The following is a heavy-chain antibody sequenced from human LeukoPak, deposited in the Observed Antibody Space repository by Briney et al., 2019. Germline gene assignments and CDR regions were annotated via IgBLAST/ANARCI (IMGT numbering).Heavy chain of an antibody. V-gene: IGHV5-51*01. J-gene: IGHJ5*02. CDR1: GYTFSGYW. D-gene: IGHD6-13*01. Sequence: GESLKISCKGSGYTFSGYWIGWVRQMPGQGLEWMGSIYPSDSDTRYSPSFQGQVTISGDKSISTAFLQWSSLKASDTGMYYCEIGAAGNRWLDPWGQGTLVTVSS. CDR2: IYPSDSDT. CDR3: EIGAAGNRWLDP.